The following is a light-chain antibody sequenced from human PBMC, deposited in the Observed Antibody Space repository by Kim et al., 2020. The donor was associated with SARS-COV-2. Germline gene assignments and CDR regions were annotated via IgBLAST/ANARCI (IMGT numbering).Light chain of an antibody. V-gene: IGKV1-17*01. CDR3: LQHSTYPIT. J-gene: IGKJ5*01. CDR2: GAS. Sequence: ASVVDRVTITCRASQDIRNDLGWYQQHPGRAPKRLIYGASSLQSGVPSRFSGSGSGTEFTLTISRVQPEDFATYFCLQHSTYPITFGPGTRLEIK. CDR1: QDIRND.